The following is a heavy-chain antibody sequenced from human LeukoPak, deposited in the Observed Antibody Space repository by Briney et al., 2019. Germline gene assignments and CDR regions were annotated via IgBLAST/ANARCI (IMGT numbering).Heavy chain of an antibody. Sequence: GESLKISCKGSGYSFTSYWIGWVRQMPGKGLEWMGIIYPGDSDTRYSPSFQGQVTISADKSISTAYLQWSSLKASDTAMYYCARHLPNIVVVPAAQPPYYYYYYMDVWGKGTTVTASS. CDR2: IYPGDSDT. CDR1: GYSFTSYW. V-gene: IGHV5-51*01. J-gene: IGHJ6*03. D-gene: IGHD2-2*01. CDR3: ARHLPNIVVVPAAQPPYYYYYYMDV.